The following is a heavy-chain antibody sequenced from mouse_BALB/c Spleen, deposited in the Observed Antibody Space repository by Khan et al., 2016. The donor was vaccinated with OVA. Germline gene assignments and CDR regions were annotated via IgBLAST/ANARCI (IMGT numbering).Heavy chain of an antibody. CDR3: ARGGVVVPYWYFDV. D-gene: IGHD1-1*01. CDR2: ISYDGSN. CDR1: GYSITSAYC. Sequence: EVELVESGPGLVKPSQSLSLTCSVTGYSITSAYCWNWIRQFPGNKLEWMGYISYDGSNNYNPSLKNRISIPRDSSKNQFFLKLNSVTTEDTATCYCARGGVVVPYWYFDVWGAGTTVTVSS. J-gene: IGHJ1*01. V-gene: IGHV3-6*02.